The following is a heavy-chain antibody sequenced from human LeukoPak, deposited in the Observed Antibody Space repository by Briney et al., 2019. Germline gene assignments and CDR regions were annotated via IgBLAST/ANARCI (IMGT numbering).Heavy chain of an antibody. V-gene: IGHV4-34*01. CDR2: INHSGST. CDR1: GGSFSGYY. D-gene: IGHD4-17*01. CDR3: ARALPGRAGMTTVTTFAN. Sequence: PSGALSLPFAVYGGSFSGYYWSWSRQPPGKGLEWIGVINHSGSTKYNPSLKSRVTISVDTSTNQFSLKLSSVTAADTAVYYCARALPGRAGMTTVTTFANWGQGTLVTVPS. J-gene: IGHJ4*02.